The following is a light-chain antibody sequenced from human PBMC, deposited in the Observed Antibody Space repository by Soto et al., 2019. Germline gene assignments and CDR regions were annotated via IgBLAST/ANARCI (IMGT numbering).Light chain of an antibody. CDR1: QSVSSSY. V-gene: IGKV3-20*01. Sequence: EILLAESPGPLSLSPGETATLSFSSSQSVSSSYLAWYQQKPGQATRLLIYGASSRATGIPDRFSGSGSGTDFTLTISRLEPEDFAVYYCQQYGSSPFTFGPGTKVDIK. CDR2: GAS. CDR3: QQYGSSPFT. J-gene: IGKJ3*01.